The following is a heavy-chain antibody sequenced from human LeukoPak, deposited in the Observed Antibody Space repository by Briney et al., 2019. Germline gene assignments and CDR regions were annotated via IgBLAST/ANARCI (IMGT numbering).Heavy chain of an antibody. V-gene: IGHV3-23*01. J-gene: IGHJ4*02. CDR1: GFTFSSYA. D-gene: IGHD3-22*01. CDR2: ISGSGRGGRT. Sequence: GGSLRLSCAPSGFTFSSYAMSWVRHAPGKGLEWVSSISGSGRGGRTYYADSVKGRFTISRDNAKNSLYLQMNSLRAEDTAVYYCAREDSSGYIGDCFDYWGQGTLVTVSS. CDR3: AREDSSGYIGDCFDY.